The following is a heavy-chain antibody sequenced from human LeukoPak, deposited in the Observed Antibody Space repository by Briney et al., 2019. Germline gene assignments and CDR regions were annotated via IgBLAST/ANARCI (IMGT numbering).Heavy chain of an antibody. CDR2: FYYSGIT. V-gene: IGHV4-59*08. D-gene: IGHD3-10*01. CDR1: GGSISSYF. CDR3: ASSRRVPGVSIGYFDS. J-gene: IGHJ4*02. Sequence: PSETLSLTCTVSGGSISSYFWSWIRQPPGKGLEWIGYFYYSGITNYNPSLKSRVTISVDTSKKQFSLKLSSVTAADTAVYYCASSRRVPGVSIGYFDSWGQGTLVTVSS.